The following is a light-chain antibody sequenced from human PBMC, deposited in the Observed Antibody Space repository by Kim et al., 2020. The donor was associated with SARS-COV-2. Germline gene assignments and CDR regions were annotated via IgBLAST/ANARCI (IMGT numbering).Light chain of an antibody. V-gene: IGKV1-6*01. CDR2: AAS. CDR3: LQDYSYPLT. CDR1: QGIRND. Sequence: GDRVTITCRASQGIRNDLGWYQQKPGKAPKLLISAASSLQSGVPSRFSGSGSGSDFTLTISSLQPEDFATYYCLQDYSYPLTFGQGTRLEIK. J-gene: IGKJ5*01.